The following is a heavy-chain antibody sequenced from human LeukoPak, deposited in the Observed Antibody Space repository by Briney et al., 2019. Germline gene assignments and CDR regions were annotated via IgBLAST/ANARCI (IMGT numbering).Heavy chain of an antibody. V-gene: IGHV5-51*01. D-gene: IGHD1-1*01. CDR2: INPGDTNI. Sequence: AGESLKISCKASGYSFTNYWIGWVRQMPGKGLEWMGMINPGDTNIAYSPSFQGQVTISADRSISTAYLQWSSLKASDTAMYYCARPRRAERDEDFWGQGTLVTVSS. J-gene: IGHJ4*02. CDR3: ARPRRAERDEDF. CDR1: GYSFTNYW.